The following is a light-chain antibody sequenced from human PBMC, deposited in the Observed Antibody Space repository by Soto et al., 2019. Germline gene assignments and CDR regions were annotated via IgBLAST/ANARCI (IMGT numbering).Light chain of an antibody. CDR3: QQRRGT. Sequence: TQSPATLSLSPGERATLSCRASQSVSSYLAWYQQKPGQAPRLLIYDASNRATGIPARFSGSGAGTDFTLTISSLEPEDFAVYYCQQRRGTFGQGTRLEIK. CDR1: QSVSSY. CDR2: DAS. V-gene: IGKV3-11*01. J-gene: IGKJ5*01.